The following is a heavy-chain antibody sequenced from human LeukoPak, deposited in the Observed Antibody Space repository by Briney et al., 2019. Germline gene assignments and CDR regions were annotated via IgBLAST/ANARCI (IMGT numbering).Heavy chain of an antibody. D-gene: IGHD2-15*01. J-gene: IGHJ4*02. CDR1: GLTFAAYA. V-gene: IGHV3-23*01. CDR3: AKLGGYCSSGSCRDFDY. CDR2: ISDSGGST. Sequence: AGGSLGLSCAVSGLTFAAYAITWVRQAPAKGLAWVSTISDSGGSTYYADSLKGRFTISRDNSKNTLYLQVDSLRAEDTAVYYCAKLGGYCSSGSCRDFDYWGQGTLVTVSS.